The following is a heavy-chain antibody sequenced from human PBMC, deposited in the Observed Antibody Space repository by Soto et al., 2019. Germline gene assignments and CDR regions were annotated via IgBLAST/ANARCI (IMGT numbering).Heavy chain of an antibody. CDR3: AKPKTMAGLDATFDY. Sequence: VGSLRLSCSSSGFTFSIYVIHWVRQAPCKGLEWVAVISYYGSNKYYADSVKGRFTISRDNSKNTLYLQMNSLRAEDTAVYYCAKPKTMAGLDATFDYWGQGTLVTVSS. J-gene: IGHJ4*02. V-gene: IGHV3-30*18. CDR1: GFTFSIYV. D-gene: IGHD3-16*01. CDR2: ISYYGSNK.